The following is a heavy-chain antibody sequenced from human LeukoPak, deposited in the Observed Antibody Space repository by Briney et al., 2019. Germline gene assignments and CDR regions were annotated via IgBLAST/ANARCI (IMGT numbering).Heavy chain of an antibody. CDR3: AREVAAAGFDY. V-gene: IGHV3-11*05. J-gene: IGHJ4*02. D-gene: IGHD6-13*01. Sequence: GGSLRLSCAASGSTFSDYYMSWIRQAPGKGLEWVSYISSSSSYTNYADSVKGRFTISRDNAKNSLYLQMNSLRAEDTAVYYCAREVAAAGFDYWGQGTLVTVSS. CDR1: GSTFSDYY. CDR2: ISSSSSYT.